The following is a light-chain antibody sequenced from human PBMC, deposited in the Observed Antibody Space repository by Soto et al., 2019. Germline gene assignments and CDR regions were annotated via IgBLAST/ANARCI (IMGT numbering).Light chain of an antibody. CDR1: QRIGNF. Sequence: DIQMTQSPSSLSASVGDRVTITCRASQRIGNFLNWYQQKPGKAPNLRIYSAYRLQSGVPSRFSGSASGTDFTLAISSLQPEDFATYYCQQSYTTPLTFGGGTKVEIK. CDR3: QQSYTTPLT. J-gene: IGKJ4*01. CDR2: SAY. V-gene: IGKV1-39*01.